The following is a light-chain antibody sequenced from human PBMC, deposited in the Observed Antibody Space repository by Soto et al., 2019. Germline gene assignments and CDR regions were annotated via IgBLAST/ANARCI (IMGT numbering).Light chain of an antibody. Sequence: IQMTQSPSTLPASKGDRITVTCRASQSISSWLAWYQQKPGKAPNLLIYGASSLESGVPSRFSGSGSGTEFTLTLSSLHADDSATYYCQQYTSYPWTFGQGTKVDIK. CDR2: GAS. V-gene: IGKV1-5*01. CDR3: QQYTSYPWT. J-gene: IGKJ1*01. CDR1: QSISSW.